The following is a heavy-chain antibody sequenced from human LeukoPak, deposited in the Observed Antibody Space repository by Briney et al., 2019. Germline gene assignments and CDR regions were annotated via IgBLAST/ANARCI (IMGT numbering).Heavy chain of an antibody. CDR3: ARVYYYDSSGYTPRSFDY. J-gene: IGHJ4*02. CDR2: IYPGDSDT. D-gene: IGHD3-22*01. Sequence: GESLKISCKGSGYSFTSYWIGWVRQMPGKGLEWMWIIYPGDSDTRYSPSFQGQVTISADKSISTAYLQWSSLKASDTAMYYCARVYYYDSSGYTPRSFDYWGQGTLVTVSS. V-gene: IGHV5-51*01. CDR1: GYSFTSYW.